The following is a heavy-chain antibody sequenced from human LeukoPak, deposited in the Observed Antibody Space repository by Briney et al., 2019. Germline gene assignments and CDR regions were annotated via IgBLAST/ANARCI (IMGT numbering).Heavy chain of an antibody. Sequence: GGSLRLSCAASGFTVSSNYMSWVRQAPGKGLDSVSVIYSGGSTYYADSVKGRFTISRDNSKNTLYLQMNSLRAEDTAVYYCARGLMVRGVLFDYWGQGTLVTVSS. CDR1: GFTVSSNY. D-gene: IGHD3-10*01. CDR2: IYSGGST. CDR3: ARGLMVRGVLFDY. J-gene: IGHJ4*02. V-gene: IGHV3-53*01.